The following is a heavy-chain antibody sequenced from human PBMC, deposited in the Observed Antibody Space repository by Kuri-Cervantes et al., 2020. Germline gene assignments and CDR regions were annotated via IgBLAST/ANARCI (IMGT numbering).Heavy chain of an antibody. CDR1: GYTFTSYA. J-gene: IGHJ4*02. CDR2: INAGNGNT. D-gene: IGHD2-8*02. CDR3: ARDDKLDCTGGVCYVFDY. Sequence: ASVKVSCKASGYTFTSYAMHWVCQAPGQRLEWMGWINAGNGNTKYSQKFQGRVTITRDTSASTAYMELSSLRSEDTAVYYCARDDKLDCTGGVCYVFDYWGQGTLVTVSS. V-gene: IGHV1-3*01.